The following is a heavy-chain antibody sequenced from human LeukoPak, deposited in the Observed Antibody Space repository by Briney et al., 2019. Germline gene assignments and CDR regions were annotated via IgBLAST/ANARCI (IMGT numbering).Heavy chain of an antibody. Sequence: SETLSLTCTVSGGSISSYYWSWIRQPAGKGLEWIGYIYYSGSTNYNPSLKSRVTISVDTSKNQFSLKLSSVTAADTAVYYCARVVAAAGTSFLDYWGQGTLVTVSS. CDR3: ARVVAAAGTSFLDY. CDR2: IYYSGST. J-gene: IGHJ4*02. V-gene: IGHV4-59*01. CDR1: GGSISSYY. D-gene: IGHD6-13*01.